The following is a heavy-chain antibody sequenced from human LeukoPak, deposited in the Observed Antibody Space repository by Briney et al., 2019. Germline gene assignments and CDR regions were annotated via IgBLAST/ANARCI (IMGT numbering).Heavy chain of an antibody. Sequence: GGSLRLSCVASGFTFSSYGVHWVRQAPGKGLEWVSFIRYDGSNKYYVDSVKGRFTISRDNAKNSLYLQMNSLRAEDTAVYYCARRRDSGSLQHFDYWGQGTLVTVSS. V-gene: IGHV3-30*02. CDR1: GFTFSSYG. CDR3: ARRRDSGSLQHFDY. J-gene: IGHJ4*02. D-gene: IGHD1-26*01. CDR2: IRYDGSNK.